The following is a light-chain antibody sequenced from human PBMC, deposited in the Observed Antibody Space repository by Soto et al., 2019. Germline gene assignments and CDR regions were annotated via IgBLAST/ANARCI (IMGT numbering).Light chain of an antibody. J-gene: IGKJ1*01. CDR3: QHLVNSLTWT. CDR1: QSVSSTY. V-gene: IGKV3-20*01. CDR2: GAS. Sequence: EVVLTQSPGTLSLSPGDRGMRACRASQSVSSTYLIWYQQKPGQATRLIIYGASSRATGVPDRFSGGGSGTDFTLTISRLEPEDFAVYYCQHLVNSLTWTFGQGTKVDI.